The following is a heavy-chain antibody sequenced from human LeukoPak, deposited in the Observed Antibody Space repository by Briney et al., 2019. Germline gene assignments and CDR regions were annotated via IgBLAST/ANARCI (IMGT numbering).Heavy chain of an antibody. CDR2: ISSSGSTI. CDR1: GFTFSDYY. D-gene: IGHD3-22*01. Sequence: PGGSLRLSCAASGFTFSDYYMSWIRQAPGKGLEWASYISSSGSTIYYADSVEGRFTIPRDNAKNSLYLQMNSLRAEDTAVYYCARDASYYYDSSGYYGYWGQGTLVTVSS. CDR3: ARDASYYYDSSGYYGY. V-gene: IGHV3-11*01. J-gene: IGHJ4*02.